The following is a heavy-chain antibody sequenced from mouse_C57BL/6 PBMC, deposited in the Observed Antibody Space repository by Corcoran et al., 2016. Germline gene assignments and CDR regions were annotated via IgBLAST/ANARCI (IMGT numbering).Heavy chain of an antibody. CDR2: IYPRSGNT. Sequence: QVQLQQSGAELARPGASVKLSCKASGYTFTSYGISWVKQRTGQGLEWIGEIYPRSGNTYYNEKFKGKATLTADKSSSTAYMELRSLTSEDSAVYFCAREGVTIEDRFAYWGQGTLVTVSA. J-gene: IGHJ3*01. CDR1: GYTFTSYG. D-gene: IGHD2-12*01. V-gene: IGHV1-81*01. CDR3: AREGVTIEDRFAY.